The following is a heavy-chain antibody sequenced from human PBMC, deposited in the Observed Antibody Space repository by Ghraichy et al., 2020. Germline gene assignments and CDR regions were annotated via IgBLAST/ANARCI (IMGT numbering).Heavy chain of an antibody. V-gene: IGHV3-23*01. CDR2: ISGSGGST. CDR1: GFTFSSYA. J-gene: IGHJ4*02. Sequence: GGSLRLSCAASGFTFSSYAMSWVRQAPGKGLEWVSAISGSGGSTYYADSVKGRFTISRDNSKNTLYLQMNSLRAEDTAVYYCAKGHDYYDSSGYYDYWGQGTLVTVSS. CDR3: AKGHDYYDSSGYYDY. D-gene: IGHD3-22*01.